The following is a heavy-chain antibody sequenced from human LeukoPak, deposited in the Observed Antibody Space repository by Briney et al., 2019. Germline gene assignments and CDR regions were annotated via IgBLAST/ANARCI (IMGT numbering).Heavy chain of an antibody. CDR3: ASKRGAYSGSYGLKVDYYYYMDV. J-gene: IGHJ6*03. V-gene: IGHV1-69*06. D-gene: IGHD1-26*01. CDR1: GGTFSSYA. Sequence: GASVKVSCKASGGTFSSYAISWVRQAPGQGLEWMGGIIPIFGTANYAQKFQGRVTITADKSTSTAYMELSSLRSEDTAVYYCASKRGAYSGSYGLKVDYYYYMDVWGKGTTVTVSS. CDR2: IIPIFGTA.